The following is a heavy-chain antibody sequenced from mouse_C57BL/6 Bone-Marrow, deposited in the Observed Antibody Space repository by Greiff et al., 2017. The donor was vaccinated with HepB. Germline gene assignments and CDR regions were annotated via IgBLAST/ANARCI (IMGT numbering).Heavy chain of an antibody. CDR1: GYTFTSYW. Sequence: VKLQQPGAELVKPGASVKMSCKASGYTFTSYWLTWVKQRPGQGLEWNGDIYPGSGSTNYNEKFKSKATLTVDTSSSTAYMQLSSLTSEDSAVYYCARSLYDAMDYWGQGTSVTVSS. V-gene: IGHV1-55*01. CDR3: ARSLYDAMDY. CDR2: IYPGSGST. J-gene: IGHJ4*01. D-gene: IGHD2-12*01.